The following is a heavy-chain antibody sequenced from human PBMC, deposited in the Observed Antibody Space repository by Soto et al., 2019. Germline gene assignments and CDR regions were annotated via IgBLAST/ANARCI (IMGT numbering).Heavy chain of an antibody. CDR1: GYTFTSYD. CDR2: MNPNSGNT. V-gene: IGHV1-8*01. J-gene: IGHJ3*02. Sequence: ASVKVSCKASGYTFTSYDINWVRQATGQGLEWMGWMNPNSGNTGYAQKFQGRVTMTRNTSISTAYMELSSLRSEDTAVYYCAREPRGYSGYDDAFDIWGQGTMVTVSS. D-gene: IGHD5-12*01. CDR3: AREPRGYSGYDDAFDI.